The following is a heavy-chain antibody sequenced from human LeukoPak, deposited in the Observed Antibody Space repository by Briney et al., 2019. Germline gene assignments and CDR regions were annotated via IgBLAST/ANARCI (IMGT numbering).Heavy chain of an antibody. D-gene: IGHD5-12*01. CDR3: ARDNIVATILDY. CDR1: GFTFSSYS. CDR2: ISYDGSNK. J-gene: IGHJ4*02. Sequence: GGSLRLSCAASGFTFSSYSMNWVRQAPGKGLEWVAVISYDGSNKYYADSVKGRFTISRDNSKNTLYLRMNSLRAEDTAVYYCARDNIVATILDYWGQGTLVTVSS. V-gene: IGHV3-30*03.